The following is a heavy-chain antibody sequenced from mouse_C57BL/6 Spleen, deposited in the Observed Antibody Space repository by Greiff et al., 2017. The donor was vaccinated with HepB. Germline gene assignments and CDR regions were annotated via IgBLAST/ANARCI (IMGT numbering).Heavy chain of an antibody. CDR2: ISGGGGNT. V-gene: IGHV5-9*01. CDR1: GFTFSSYT. D-gene: IGHD1-1*02. Sequence: EVQGVESGGGLVKPGGSLKLSCAASGFTFSSYTMSWVRQTPEKRLEWVATISGGGGNTYYPDSVKGRFTISRDNAKNTLYLQMSSLRSEDTALYYCARHRSVVFDYWGQGTTLTVSS. CDR3: ARHRSVVFDY. J-gene: IGHJ2*01.